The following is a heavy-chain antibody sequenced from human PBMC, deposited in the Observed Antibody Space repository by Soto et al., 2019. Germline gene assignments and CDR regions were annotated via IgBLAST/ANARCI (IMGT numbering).Heavy chain of an antibody. D-gene: IGHD3-10*01. CDR3: ARDSGWPILNFDN. CDR2: SSYDGRET. CDR1: DFYFSSYG. Sequence: WGSLRLSCAASDFYFSSYGIRCFRQSPGKWLEWVAASSYDGRETFYADSAKGRFTVSKEMSKNTAFLQMNALRHEDTAVYFCARDSGWPILNFDNWGQGTPVTVSS. V-gene: IGHV3-30*03. J-gene: IGHJ4*02.